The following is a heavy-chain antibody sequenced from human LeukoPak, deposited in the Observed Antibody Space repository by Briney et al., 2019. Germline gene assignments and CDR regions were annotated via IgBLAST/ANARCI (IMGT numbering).Heavy chain of an antibody. V-gene: IGHV3-30*02. J-gene: IGHJ6*02. CDR1: GFTFTSHG. CDR2: IGHDGRDI. CDR3: AKAWRGAGTYYYYGMDV. D-gene: IGHD6-13*01. Sequence: PGGSLRLSCTVSGFTFTSHGMHWVRQAPGKGLEWVAYIGHDGRDIYYADSVKGRFTISRDNSKNTLYLQMNSLRAEDTAVYYCAKAWRGAGTYYYYGMDVWGQGTTVTVSS.